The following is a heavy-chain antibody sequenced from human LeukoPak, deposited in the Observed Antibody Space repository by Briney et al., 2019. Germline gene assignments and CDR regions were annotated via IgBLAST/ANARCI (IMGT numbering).Heavy chain of an antibody. V-gene: IGHV1-18*01. CDR2: ISGYNGNT. J-gene: IGHJ3*02. CDR3: VSLKNYYDSSGYLVTDAFDI. Sequence: GASVKLSCNASGYTFTTYNINWLRQAPEQGLECMRWISGYNGNTNYAQKLQGRVTMTTDTSTTTAYMELRSLKSDDTAVYYCVSLKNYYDSSGYLVTDAFDIWGKGTMVTVSS. CDR1: GYTFTTYN. D-gene: IGHD3-22*01.